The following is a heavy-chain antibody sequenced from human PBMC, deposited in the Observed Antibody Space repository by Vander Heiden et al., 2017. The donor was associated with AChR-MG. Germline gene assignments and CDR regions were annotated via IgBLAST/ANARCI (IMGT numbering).Heavy chain of an antibody. CDR1: CVSISRGGYS. V-gene: IGHV4-30-2*01. J-gene: IGHJ3*02. CDR2: IYHSGST. Sequence: QLQLQESGSGLVNPSQTLSLTCAVPCVSISRGGYSWSWVRQPPGKGLEWIGYIYHSGSTYYNPSLKSRVTISVDRSKNQFSLKLSSVTAADTAVYYCARGGVEMATIHAFDIWGQGTMVTVSS. D-gene: IGHD5-12*01. CDR3: ARGGVEMATIHAFDI.